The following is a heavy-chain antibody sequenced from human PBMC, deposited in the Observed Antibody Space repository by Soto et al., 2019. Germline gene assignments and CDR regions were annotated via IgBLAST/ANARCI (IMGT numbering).Heavy chain of an antibody. CDR3: ARSETAGHRGFDI. Sequence: QVQLVQSGAEMREPGSSVKVSCKASGGTFSSSAINWLRQAPGQGPEWMGGIIPTFGTANYIEKFRGRVTITADTSTNTAYMEMSSLTSEDTAMYFCARSETAGHRGFDIWGQGTMVTVSS. CDR2: IIPTFGTA. CDR1: GGTFSSSA. V-gene: IGHV1-69*06. D-gene: IGHD6-19*01. J-gene: IGHJ3*02.